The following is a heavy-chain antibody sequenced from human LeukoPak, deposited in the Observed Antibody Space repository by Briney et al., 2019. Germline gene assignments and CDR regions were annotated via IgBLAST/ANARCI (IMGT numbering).Heavy chain of an antibody. J-gene: IGHJ3*02. V-gene: IGHV4-34*01. CDR2: INHSGST. D-gene: IGHD1-26*01. CDR3: ARGPRYSGSYYRFLGAFDI. CDR1: GGSFSVYY. Sequence: SETLSLTCAVYGGSFSVYYWSWIPQPPGKGLEGIGEINHSGSTNYNPSLKSRVTISVDTSKNQFSLKLSSVTAADTAVYYCARGPRYSGSYYRFLGAFDIWGQGTMVTVSS.